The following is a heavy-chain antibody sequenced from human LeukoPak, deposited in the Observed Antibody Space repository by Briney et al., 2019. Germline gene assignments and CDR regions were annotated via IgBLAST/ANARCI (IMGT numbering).Heavy chain of an antibody. J-gene: IGHJ4*02. V-gene: IGHV3-48*01. D-gene: IGHD3-16*01. CDR2: ISSSTGTI. CDR3: ARRGVLAGSYFTY. Sequence: GGSLRLSCAASGFTFNSYSMNWVRQAPGKGLEWVSYISSSTGTIYYADSVKGRFTISRDNAKNSLYLQMNSLRAEDTAVYYCARRGVLAGSYFTYWGQGTLVTVSS. CDR1: GFTFNSYS.